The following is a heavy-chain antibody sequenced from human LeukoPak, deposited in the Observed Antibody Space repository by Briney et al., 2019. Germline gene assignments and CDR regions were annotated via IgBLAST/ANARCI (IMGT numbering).Heavy chain of an antibody. D-gene: IGHD6-6*01. CDR1: GFTFSDYY. CDR3: ARDLVYSSSSHSYWYFDL. J-gene: IGHJ2*01. V-gene: IGHV3-11*01. CDR2: ISSSGSTI. Sequence: GGSLRLSCAASGFTFSDYYMSWIRQAPGKGLEWVSYISSSGSTIYYADSVKGRFTISRDNAKNSLYLQMNSLRAEDTAVYYCARDLVYSSSSHSYWYFDLWGRGTLVTVSS.